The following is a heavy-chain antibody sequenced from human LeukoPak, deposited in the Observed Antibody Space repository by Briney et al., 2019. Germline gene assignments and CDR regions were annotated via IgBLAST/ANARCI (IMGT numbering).Heavy chain of an antibody. CDR2: ISGSGGST. CDR3: AKALGYYYYMDV. Sequence: GGTLRLACAASGFIFSSYAMSWVRQAPGKGLEWVSAISGSGGSTYYADSVKGRFTISRDNSKNTLYLQMNSLRAEDTAVYYSAKALGYYYYMDVWGKGTTVTVSS. CDR1: GFIFSSYA. J-gene: IGHJ6*03. V-gene: IGHV3-23*01.